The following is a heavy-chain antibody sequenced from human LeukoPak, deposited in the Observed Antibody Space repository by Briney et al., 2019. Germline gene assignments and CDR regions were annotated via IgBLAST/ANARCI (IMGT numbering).Heavy chain of an antibody. CDR2: INPNSGDP. Sequence: ASVRVSCKTSGYTFTDSYIHWVRQAPGQGLEWMGRINPNSGDPNYPQKFQGRVTMTRDTSISTAYMEMSSLTSDDTAVYYCARSARHCNNGVCFTDYYIDLWGKGTTVIVSS. CDR1: GYTFTDSY. J-gene: IGHJ6*03. CDR3: ARSARHCNNGVCFTDYYIDL. V-gene: IGHV1-2*06. D-gene: IGHD2-8*01.